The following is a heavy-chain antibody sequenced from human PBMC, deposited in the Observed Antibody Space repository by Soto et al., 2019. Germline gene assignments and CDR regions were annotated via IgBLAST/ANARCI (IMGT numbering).Heavy chain of an antibody. CDR2: IWYDGSNK. J-gene: IGHJ6*02. V-gene: IGHV3-33*01. CDR1: GFTFSGYG. D-gene: IGHD3-3*01. Sequence: GGSLRLSCAASGFTFSGYGMHWVRQAPGKGLEWVAVIWYDGSNKYYADSVKGRFTISRDNSKNTLYLQMNSLRAEDTAVYYCARDQGIFGVVNPYYYYGMDVWGQGTTVTVSS. CDR3: ARDQGIFGVVNPYYYYGMDV.